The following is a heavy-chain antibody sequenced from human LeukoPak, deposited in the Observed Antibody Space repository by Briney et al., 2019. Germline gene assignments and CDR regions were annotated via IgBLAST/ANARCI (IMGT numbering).Heavy chain of an antibody. D-gene: IGHD2-2*02. CDR2: ISYDGGNK. CDR3: AKDTLPVAIYPYYGMDV. CDR1: GFTFRTYG. J-gene: IGHJ6*02. Sequence: GRSLRLSCAAPGFTFRTYGMHWVRQAPGKGLEWVAVISYDGGNKYYADSVKGRFTISRDNSKNTVYLQMNSLRAEDTAVFYCAKDTLPVAIYPYYGMDVWGQGTTVTVSS. V-gene: IGHV3-30*18.